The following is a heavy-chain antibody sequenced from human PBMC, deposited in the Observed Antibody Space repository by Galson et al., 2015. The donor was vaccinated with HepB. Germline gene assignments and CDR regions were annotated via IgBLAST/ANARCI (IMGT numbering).Heavy chain of an antibody. Sequence: SLRLSCAASGFTFSSYWMHWVRQAPGKGLEWVSRINSDGSRTSYEDSVKRRFTISRDNAKNTLYLQMNSLRAEDTAVYYCARVGCRSTLGYGKGAYHWCAHCGPGALGT. J-gene: IGHJ1*01. CDR2: INSDGSRT. CDR3: ARVGCRSTLGYGKGAYHWCAHCGP. V-gene: IGHV3-74*01. CDR1: GFTFSSYW. D-gene: IGHD2-2*01.